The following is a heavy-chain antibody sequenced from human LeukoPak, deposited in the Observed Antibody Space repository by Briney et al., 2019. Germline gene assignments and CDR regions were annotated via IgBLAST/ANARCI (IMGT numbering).Heavy chain of an antibody. V-gene: IGHV4-34*01. CDR3: ASGTVTTVGGVDY. D-gene: IGHD4-23*01. CDR2: INHSGST. J-gene: IGHJ4*02. Sequence: SETLSLTCAVYGGTFRGYYWNWIRQPPGKGLEWIGEINHSGSTNYNPSLKSRVTISVDTSKNQFSLKLSSVTAADTAVYYCASGTVTTVGGVDYWGQGTLVTVSS. CDR1: GGTFRGYY.